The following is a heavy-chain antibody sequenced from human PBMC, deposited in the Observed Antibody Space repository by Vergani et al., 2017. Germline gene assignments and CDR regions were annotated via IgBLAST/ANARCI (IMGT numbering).Heavy chain of an antibody. D-gene: IGHD6-19*01. CDR1: GFTFIMHA. Sequence: EVKLLESGGDLVQPGGSLRLSCAASGFTFIMHAMSWVRQAPGKGLEWVATLSASDRRTHYADSVKGRFTISRDISKNTLFLHMNSLRPECTAVYYCAKVGRSEVAGTFGAFDIWGQGTMVTVSS. J-gene: IGHJ3*02. CDR3: AKVGRSEVAGTFGAFDI. CDR2: LSASDRRT. V-gene: IGHV3-23*01.